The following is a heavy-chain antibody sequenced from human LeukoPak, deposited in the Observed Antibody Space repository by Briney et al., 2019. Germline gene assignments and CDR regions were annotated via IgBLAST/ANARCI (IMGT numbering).Heavy chain of an antibody. Sequence: SETLSLTCTVSGGSISSYYWSWIRQPPGKGLEWIGYISYSGSTNYNPSLNSRVTISVDTSKNQFSLKLTSVTAADTAVYYCGRVFYSSNWNLFDPWGQGTLVTVSS. D-gene: IGHD6-13*01. V-gene: IGHV4-59*01. CDR1: GGSISSYY. J-gene: IGHJ5*02. CDR2: ISYSGST. CDR3: GRVFYSSNWNLFDP.